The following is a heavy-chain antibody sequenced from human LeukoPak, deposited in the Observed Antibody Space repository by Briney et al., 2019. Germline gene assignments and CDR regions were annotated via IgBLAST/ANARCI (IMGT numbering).Heavy chain of an antibody. CDR2: INHSGST. V-gene: IGHV4-34*01. CDR3: ARSNYYDSSGYYTNWFDP. Sequence: SETLSLTCAVYGGSFSGYYWSWIRQPPGKGLEWIGEINHSGSTNYNPSLESRVTISVDTSKNQFSLKLSSVTAADTAVYYCARSNYYDSSGYYTNWFDPWGLGTLVTVSS. J-gene: IGHJ5*02. CDR1: GGSFSGYY. D-gene: IGHD3-22*01.